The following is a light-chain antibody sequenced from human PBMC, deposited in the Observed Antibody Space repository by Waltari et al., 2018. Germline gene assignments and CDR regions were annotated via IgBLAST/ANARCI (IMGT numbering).Light chain of an antibody. CDR2: RDD. CDR3: AAWDDSLSSWL. V-gene: IGLV1-47*01. CDR1: SSNIGTNY. Sequence: QSVLTQPPSASGPPGQRVTMFCSGGSSNIGTNYAYWYKHLPGAAPKVLIFRDDQRPSGVTVRFSGSKSGTSASLTISGLRSDDEADYYCAAWDDSLSSWLFGGGTKLTVL. J-gene: IGLJ3*02.